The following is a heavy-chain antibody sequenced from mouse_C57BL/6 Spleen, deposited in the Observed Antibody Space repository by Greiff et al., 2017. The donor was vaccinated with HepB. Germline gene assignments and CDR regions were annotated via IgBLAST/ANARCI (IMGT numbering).Heavy chain of an antibody. CDR3: ARDGYPLYAMDY. CDR2: ISYDGSN. CDR1: GYSITSGYY. V-gene: IGHV3-6*01. Sequence: VQLKESGPGLVKPSQSLSLTCSVTGYSITSGYYWNWIRQFPGNKLEWMGYISYDGSNNYNPSLKNRISITRDTSKNQFFLKLNSVTTEDTATYYCARDGYPLYAMDYWGQGTSVTVSS. J-gene: IGHJ4*01. D-gene: IGHD2-2*01.